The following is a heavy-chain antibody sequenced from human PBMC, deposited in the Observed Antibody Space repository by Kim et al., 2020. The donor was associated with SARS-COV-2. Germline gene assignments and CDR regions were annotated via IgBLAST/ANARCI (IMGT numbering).Heavy chain of an antibody. D-gene: IGHD3-10*01. V-gene: IGHV4-34*01. Sequence: SETLSLTCAVYGGSFSGYYWSWIRQPPGKGLEWIGEINHSGSTNYNPSLKSRVTISVDTSKNQFSLKLSSVTAADTAVYYCARGANYYGSGSYYKRGPFDYWGQGTLVTVSS. CDR3: ARGANYYGSGSYYKRGPFDY. CDR2: INHSGST. J-gene: IGHJ4*02. CDR1: GGSFSGYY.